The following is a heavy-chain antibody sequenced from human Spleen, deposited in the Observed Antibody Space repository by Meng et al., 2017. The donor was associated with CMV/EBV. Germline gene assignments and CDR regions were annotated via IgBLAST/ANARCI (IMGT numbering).Heavy chain of an antibody. J-gene: IGHJ4*02. CDR1: GGSISSYF. V-gene: IGHV4-59*01. CDR3: ARADYGGNFDY. D-gene: IGHD4-23*01. Sequence: SETLSLTCTVSGGSISSYFWSWIRQPPGKGLDWIGYIDYSGSTNYNPSLKSRVTISVDTSENQFSLMLRSVTAADTAVYYCARADYGGNFDYWGQGTLVTVSS. CDR2: IDYSGST.